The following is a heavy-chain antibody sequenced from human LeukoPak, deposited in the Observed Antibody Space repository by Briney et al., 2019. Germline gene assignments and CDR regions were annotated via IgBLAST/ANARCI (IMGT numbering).Heavy chain of an antibody. Sequence: ASVKVSCKASGYTFTSYYMHWVRQAPGQGLEWMGIINPSGGSTSYAQKFQGRVTMTRDMSTSTVYMELSSLRSEDTAVYYCARGGDTIFGVVIIKSYMDVWGKGTTVTVSS. CDR2: INPSGGST. V-gene: IGHV1-46*01. CDR3: ARGGDTIFGVVIIKSYMDV. J-gene: IGHJ6*03. D-gene: IGHD3-3*01. CDR1: GYTFTSYY.